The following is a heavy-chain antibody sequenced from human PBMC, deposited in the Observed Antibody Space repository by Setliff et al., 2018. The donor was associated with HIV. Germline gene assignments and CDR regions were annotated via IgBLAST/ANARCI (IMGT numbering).Heavy chain of an antibody. CDR2: IIPMFGGA. V-gene: IGHV1-69*05. CDR1: GGPFSWSA. CDR3: ARDPPAQCSGGNCFAP. J-gene: IGHJ5*02. Sequence: SVKVSCKASGGPFSWSAISWVRQAPGQELEWMGGIIPMFGGATYAQRFQGRVTITTDQSTSTAYMELNSLRSEDTAVYYCARDPPAQCSGGNCFAPWGQGTLVTVSS. D-gene: IGHD2-15*01.